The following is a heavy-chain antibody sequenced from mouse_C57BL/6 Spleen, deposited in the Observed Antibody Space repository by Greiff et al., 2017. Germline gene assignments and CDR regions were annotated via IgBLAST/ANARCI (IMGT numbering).Heavy chain of an antibody. CDR3: ARGLLRYYYAMDY. D-gene: IGHD1-1*01. CDR2: ISAGGSYT. V-gene: IGHV5-4*01. CDR1: GFTFSSYA. Sequence: EVHLVESGGGLVKPGGSLKLSCAASGFTFSSYAMSWVRPTPAKRLEWVATISAGGSYTYYPDNVKGRFTISRDKAKNNLYLQMSHLKSEDTAMYYCARGLLRYYYAMDYWGKGTSVTVSS. J-gene: IGHJ4*01.